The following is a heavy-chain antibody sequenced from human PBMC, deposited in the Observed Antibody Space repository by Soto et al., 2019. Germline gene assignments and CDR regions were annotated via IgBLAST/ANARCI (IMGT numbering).Heavy chain of an antibody. J-gene: IGHJ6*02. CDR1: GGTFSIYA. V-gene: IGHV1-69*13. Sequence: SVKVSCKASGGTFSIYAISCVLQAPLQWLEWMGGIIPIFGTANYAQKFQGRVTVTADESTSTAYMELSSLRSEDTAVYYCATGRTIFGVVTPYYYGMDVWGQGTTVTVSS. D-gene: IGHD3-3*01. CDR3: ATGRTIFGVVTPYYYGMDV. CDR2: IIPIFGTA.